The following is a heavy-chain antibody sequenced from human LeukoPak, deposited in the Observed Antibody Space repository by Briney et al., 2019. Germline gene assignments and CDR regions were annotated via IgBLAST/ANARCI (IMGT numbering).Heavy chain of an antibody. J-gene: IGHJ4*02. CDR3: ARRRDGYNPELDY. V-gene: IGHV3-30-3*01. Sequence: GGSLRLSCAASGFTFSRSAMHWVRQPPGKGLEWMAVISNDGIRKFHADSAKGRFTISRDNSKNTLFLQMDSLTTEDTAVYYCARRRDGYNPELDYWGQGTLVTVSS. D-gene: IGHD5-24*01. CDR1: GFTFSRSA. CDR2: ISNDGIRK.